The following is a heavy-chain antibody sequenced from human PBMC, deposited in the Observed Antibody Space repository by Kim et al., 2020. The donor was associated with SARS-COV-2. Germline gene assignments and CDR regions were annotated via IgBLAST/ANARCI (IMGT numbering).Heavy chain of an antibody. V-gene: IGHV3-23*01. D-gene: IGHD3-9*01. Sequence: GGSLRLSCAASGFTFSSYAMSWVRQAPGKGLEWVSAISGSGGSTYYADSVKGRFTISRDNSKNTLYLQMNSLRAVDTAVYYCALTGPLGDILTGYWRGYYYYGMDVWGQGTTVTVSS. J-gene: IGHJ6*02. CDR2: ISGSGGST. CDR1: GFTFSSYA. CDR3: ALTGPLGDILTGYWRGYYYYGMDV.